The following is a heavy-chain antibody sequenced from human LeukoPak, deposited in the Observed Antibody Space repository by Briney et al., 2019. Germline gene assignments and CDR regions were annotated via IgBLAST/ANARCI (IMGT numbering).Heavy chain of an antibody. J-gene: IGHJ4*02. V-gene: IGHV3-23*01. CDR3: AKEIIAVAGNYFDY. Sequence: PGGSLRLSCAASGFTFSSYAMTWVRQAPGQGLEWVSDISGRGESTYYADSVKGRFTISRDNSKNTLYLHMSSLRGEDAAVYYCAKEIIAVAGNYFDYWGQGTLVTVSS. CDR2: ISGRGEST. D-gene: IGHD6-19*01. CDR1: GFTFSSYA.